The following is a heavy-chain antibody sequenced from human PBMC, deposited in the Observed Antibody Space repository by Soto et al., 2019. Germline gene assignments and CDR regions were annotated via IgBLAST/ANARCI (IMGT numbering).Heavy chain of an antibody. CDR1: GGSIGSRAYY. V-gene: IGHV4-31*03. CDR3: ARDGRHRHWFDP. D-gene: IGHD6-6*01. Sequence: QVQLQESGPGLVKPSQTLSLNCTVSGGSIGSRAYYWSWIRQRPGKGLEWIGYISYSGSTNYNPSLTSRLTISLDTSKNLFSLDLTSVTAADTAVYYCARDGRHRHWFDPWGQGTLVTVSS. CDR2: ISYSGST. J-gene: IGHJ5*02.